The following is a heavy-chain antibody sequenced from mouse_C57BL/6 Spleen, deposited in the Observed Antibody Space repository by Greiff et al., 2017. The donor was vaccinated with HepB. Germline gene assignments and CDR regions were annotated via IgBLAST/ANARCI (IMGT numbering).Heavy chain of an antibody. CDR1: GFSFNTYA. Sequence: EVKLMESGGGLVQPKGSLKLSCAASGFSFNTYAMNWVRQAPGKGLEWVARIRSKSNNYATYYADSVKDRFTISRDDSESMLYLQMNNLKTEDTAMYYCVRLPIYYDYDGYFDVWGTGTTVTVSS. J-gene: IGHJ1*03. V-gene: IGHV10-1*01. D-gene: IGHD2-4*01. CDR2: IRSKSNNYAT. CDR3: VRLPIYYDYDGYFDV.